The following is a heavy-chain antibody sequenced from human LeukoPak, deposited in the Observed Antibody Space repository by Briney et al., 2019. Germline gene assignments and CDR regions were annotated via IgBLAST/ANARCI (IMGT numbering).Heavy chain of an antibody. D-gene: IGHD6-19*01. Sequence: GASVKVSCKASGYTFTGYYMHWVRQAPGQGLEWMGWINPNSGGTNYAQKFQGWVTMTRDTSISTAYMELSSLRSEDTAVYYCASSGGAGDSSERDEAFDIWGQGTMVTVSS. CDR3: ASSGGAGDSSERDEAFDI. CDR1: GYTFTGYY. J-gene: IGHJ3*02. CDR2: INPNSGGT. V-gene: IGHV1-2*04.